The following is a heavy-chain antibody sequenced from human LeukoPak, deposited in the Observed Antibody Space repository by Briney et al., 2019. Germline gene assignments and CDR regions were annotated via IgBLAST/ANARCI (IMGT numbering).Heavy chain of an antibody. CDR1: GFIFSSYA. J-gene: IGHJ4*02. V-gene: IGHV3-30-3*01. Sequence: GGSLRLSCAGSGFIFSSYAMHWVRQTPGKGPEWVAVTSYDGSKKYYADSVKGRFTISRDNSKNTLFLQVNSLRVEDTAVYYCARDYGNWATTPLDYWGQGTLVTVSS. CDR3: ARDYGNWATTPLDY. CDR2: TSYDGSKK. D-gene: IGHD4-17*01.